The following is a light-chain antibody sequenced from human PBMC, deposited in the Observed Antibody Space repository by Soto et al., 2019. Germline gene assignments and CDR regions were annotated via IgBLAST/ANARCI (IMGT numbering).Light chain of an antibody. CDR2: ANN. Sequence: QSVLTQPPSVSGAPGPRVTISCTGSCSNIGAGYDVHWYQQLPGTAPKLLIYANNNRPSGVPDRFSGSKSGTSASLAITGLQAEDEADYYCQSYDSSLSGSVFGGGTKLTVL. J-gene: IGLJ3*02. CDR3: QSYDSSLSGSV. V-gene: IGLV1-40*01. CDR1: CSNIGAGYD.